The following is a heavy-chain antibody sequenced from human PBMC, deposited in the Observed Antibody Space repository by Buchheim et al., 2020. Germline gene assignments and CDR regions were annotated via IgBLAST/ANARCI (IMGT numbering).Heavy chain of an antibody. CDR2: ISSSSSYI. D-gene: IGHD4-17*01. Sequence: EVQLVESGGGLVKPGGSLRLSCAASGLTFSSYSMNWVRQAPGKGLEWVSSISSSSSYIYYADSVKGRFTISRDNAKNSLYLQMNSLRAEDTAVYYCAREVNYGDFADYYYGMDVWGQGTT. J-gene: IGHJ6*02. CDR3: AREVNYGDFADYYYGMDV. V-gene: IGHV3-21*01. CDR1: GLTFSSYS.